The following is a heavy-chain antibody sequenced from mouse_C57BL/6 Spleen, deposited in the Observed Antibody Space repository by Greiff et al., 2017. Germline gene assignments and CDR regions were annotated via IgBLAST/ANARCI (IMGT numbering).Heavy chain of an antibody. V-gene: IGHV1-5*01. J-gene: IGHJ1*03. CDR2: IYPGNSDT. Sequence: VQLQQSGTVLARPGASVKMSCKTSGYTFTSYWMHWVKQRPGQGLEWIGAIYPGNSDTSYNQKFKGKAKLTAVTSASTAYMELSSLTNEDSAVYYCTRPYYYGGSHWYFDVWGTGTTVTVSS. CDR3: TRPYYYGGSHWYFDV. D-gene: IGHD1-1*02. CDR1: GYTFTSYW.